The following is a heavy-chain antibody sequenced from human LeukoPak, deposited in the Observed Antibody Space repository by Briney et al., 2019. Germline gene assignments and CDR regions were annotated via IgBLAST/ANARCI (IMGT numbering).Heavy chain of an antibody. CDR1: GFTFSSYA. CDR3: AKAEGYCSGGSCSRVLDY. CDR2: ISYDGSNK. Sequence: TGRSLRLSCAASGFTFSSYAMHWVRQAPGKGLEWVAVISYDGSNKYYADSVKGRFTISRDNSKNTLYLQMNSLRAEDTAVYYCAKAEGYCSGGSCSRVLDYWGQGILVTVSS. V-gene: IGHV3-30-3*01. J-gene: IGHJ4*02. D-gene: IGHD2-15*01.